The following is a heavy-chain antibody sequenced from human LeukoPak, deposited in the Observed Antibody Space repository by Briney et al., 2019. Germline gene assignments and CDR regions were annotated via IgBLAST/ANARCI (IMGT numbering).Heavy chain of an antibody. CDR3: ARGGADGDGVGRLVAN. V-gene: IGHV4-59*01. CDR2: VNSRGTT. D-gene: IGHD4-17*01. CDR1: GDSFSPYY. Sequence: PSETLSLTCTVSGDSFSPYYWNWIRQPPGKGLEWIGYVNSRGTTIYNPSFKSRVTMSLDTSKDQFSLKLSSATAADTAVYYCARGGADGDGVGRLVANWRQETLVTVSS. J-gene: IGHJ1*01.